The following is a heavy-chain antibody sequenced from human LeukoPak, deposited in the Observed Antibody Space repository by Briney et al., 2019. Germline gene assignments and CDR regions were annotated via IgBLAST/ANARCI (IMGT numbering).Heavy chain of an antibody. V-gene: IGHV1-69*05. D-gene: IGHD3-16*01. Sequence: SVRVSCKASGGTFSSYAISWVRQAPGQGLEWMGGIIPIFGTANYAQKFQGRVTMTRDTSINTAYMELSRLTSDDTAVYFCATWGLHFDIWGQGTMVTVAS. CDR1: GGTFSSYA. J-gene: IGHJ3*02. CDR3: ATWGLHFDI. CDR2: IIPIFGTA.